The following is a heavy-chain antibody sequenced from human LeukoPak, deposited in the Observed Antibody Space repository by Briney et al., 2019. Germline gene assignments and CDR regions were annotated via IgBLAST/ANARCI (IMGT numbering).Heavy chain of an antibody. CDR1: GFTFSSYA. CDR3: AKGYYDSSGYYYPDAFDI. CDR2: ISGSGGST. Sequence: GGSLRLSCAASGFTFSSYAMSWVRQAPGKGLEWVSAISGSGGSTYYADSVKGRFTISRDNSKNTLYLQMNSLRAEDTAVYYCAKGYYDSSGYYYPDAFDIWGQGTMVTVSS. J-gene: IGHJ3*02. D-gene: IGHD3-22*01. V-gene: IGHV3-23*01.